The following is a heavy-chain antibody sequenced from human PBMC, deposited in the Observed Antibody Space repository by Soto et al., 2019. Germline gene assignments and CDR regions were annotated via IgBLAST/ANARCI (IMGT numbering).Heavy chain of an antibody. J-gene: IGHJ6*02. V-gene: IGHV1-18*01. CDR3: AREQQLVRQQWLPMDV. Sequence: QVQLVQSGAEVKKPGASVKVSCKASGYTFTSYGISWVRQAPGQGLEWMGWISAYNGNTNYAQKLQGRVTMTTDTSTSTADMELRSLRSDDTAGYYWAREQQLVRQQWLPMDVWGQGTTVTVSS. CDR1: GYTFTSYG. CDR2: ISAYNGNT. D-gene: IGHD6-13*01.